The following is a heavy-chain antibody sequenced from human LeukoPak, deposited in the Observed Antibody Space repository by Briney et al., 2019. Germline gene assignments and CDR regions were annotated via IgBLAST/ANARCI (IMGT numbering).Heavy chain of an antibody. CDR2: ISGSGGST. CDR3: AKDLGIVVVPAAHFDY. D-gene: IGHD2-2*03. V-gene: IGHV3-23*01. J-gene: IGHJ4*02. CDR1: GFTFSSYA. Sequence: GGSLRLSCAASGFTFSSYAMSWVRQAPGKGLEWVSAISGSGGSTYYADSVKGRFTISRDNSKNTLYLQMNSLRAEDTAVYYCAKDLGIVVVPAAHFDYWGQGTLVTVSS.